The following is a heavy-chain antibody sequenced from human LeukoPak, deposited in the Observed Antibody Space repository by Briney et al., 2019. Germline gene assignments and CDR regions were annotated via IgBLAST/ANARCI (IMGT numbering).Heavy chain of an antibody. CDR2: ISYDGSNK. D-gene: IGHD3-16*01. J-gene: IGHJ3*01. Sequence: GGSLRLSCAASGFTFSSYAMHWVRQAPGKGLEWVAVISYDGSNKYYADSVKGRFTISRDNSKSTLYLQMNSLRVEDTAVYYCAKDPFPLRLGAFDFWGQGTMVTVSS. CDR3: AKDPFPLRLGAFDF. V-gene: IGHV3-30-3*01. CDR1: GFTFSSYA.